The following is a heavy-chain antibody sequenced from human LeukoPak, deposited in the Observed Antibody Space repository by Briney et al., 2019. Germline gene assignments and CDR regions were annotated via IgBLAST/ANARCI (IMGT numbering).Heavy chain of an antibody. V-gene: IGHV3-48*03. Sequence: PGGSLRLSCAASGFTFSNYEMNWVRQAPGKGLEWISYISSSGDTLYYADSVRGRFTISRDNAKNSLYLQMNSLRAEDTAVYYCARDLDYNDYVVSFDYWGQGTLVSVSS. CDR1: GFTFSNYE. D-gene: IGHD4-11*01. J-gene: IGHJ4*02. CDR2: ISSSGDTL. CDR3: ARDLDYNDYVVSFDY.